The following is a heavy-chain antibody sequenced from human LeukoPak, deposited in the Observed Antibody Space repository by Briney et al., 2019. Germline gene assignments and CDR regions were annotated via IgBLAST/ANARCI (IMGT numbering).Heavy chain of an antibody. CDR3: ARADDSSGYYSNFDY. Sequence: SETLSLTCTVSGGSISSYYWSWIRQPPGKGLEWIGYIYYSGSTNYNPSLKSRVTISVDTSKNQFSLRLSSVTAADTAVYYCARADDSSGYYSNFDYWGQGTLVTVSS. CDR1: GGSISSYY. V-gene: IGHV4-59*01. CDR2: IYYSGST. D-gene: IGHD3-22*01. J-gene: IGHJ4*02.